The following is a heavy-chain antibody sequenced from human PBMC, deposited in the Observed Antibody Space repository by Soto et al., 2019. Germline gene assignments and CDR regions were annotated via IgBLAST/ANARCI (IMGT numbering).Heavy chain of an antibody. CDR3: ARDLPDIAVAGPASPSYYYYGMDV. J-gene: IGHJ6*02. Sequence: SQTLSLTCAISGDSVSSNSAAWNWIRQSPSRGLEWLGRTYYRSKWDNDYAVSVKSRITINPDTSKNQFSLQLNSVTPEDTAVSYCARDLPDIAVAGPASPSYYYYGMDVWGQGTTVTVSS. V-gene: IGHV6-1*01. CDR2: TYYRSKWDN. CDR1: GDSVSSNSAA. D-gene: IGHD6-19*01.